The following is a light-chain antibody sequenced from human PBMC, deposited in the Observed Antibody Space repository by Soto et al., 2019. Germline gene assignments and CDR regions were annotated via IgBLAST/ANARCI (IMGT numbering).Light chain of an antibody. J-gene: IGLJ1*01. CDR3: SSYTSSSTYV. Sequence: QSALTQPASVSGSPGQSITISCTGTSSDVGGYNYVSWYQQHPGKAPKLMIYEVSNRPSGVSNRFSGSKSGNTASLTISGLQAEDAADYYCSSYTSSSTYVFGTWTKLTVL. CDR1: SSDVGGYNY. CDR2: EVS. V-gene: IGLV2-14*01.